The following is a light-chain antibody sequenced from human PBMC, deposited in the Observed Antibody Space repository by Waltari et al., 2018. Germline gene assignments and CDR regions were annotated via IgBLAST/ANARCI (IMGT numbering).Light chain of an antibody. CDR3: QQGASFPPT. Sequence: EIQMTQSPSSVSASVGDRVTLTCRAGQDISSALAWYQQKPGQAPNLLIYAVSSLQSGGPSRFSGSGSGTDFTLTISNLQPADVATYFCQQGASFPPTFGQGTKVEIK. V-gene: IGKV1-12*01. CDR2: AVS. CDR1: QDISSA. J-gene: IGKJ1*01.